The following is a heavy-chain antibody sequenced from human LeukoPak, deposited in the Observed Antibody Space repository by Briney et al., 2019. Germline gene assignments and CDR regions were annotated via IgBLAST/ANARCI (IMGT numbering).Heavy chain of an antibody. CDR3: ARSAILRGAPPGY. D-gene: IGHD3-10*01. CDR2: IKQDGSEK. J-gene: IGHJ4*02. CDR1: GFAFSTYA. Sequence: GSLRLSCAASGFAFSTYAMSWVRQAPGKGLEWVANIKQDGSEKYYVDSVKGRFTISRDNAKNSLYLQMNSLRAEDTAVYSCARSAILRGAPPGYWGQGTLVTVSS. V-gene: IGHV3-7*01.